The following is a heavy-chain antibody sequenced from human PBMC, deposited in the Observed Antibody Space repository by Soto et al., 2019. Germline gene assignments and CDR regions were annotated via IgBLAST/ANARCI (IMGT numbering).Heavy chain of an antibody. V-gene: IGHV4-59*01. CDR2: IYYTGSS. CDR3: ARVKYGSGSYLHTFDY. J-gene: IGHJ4*02. Sequence: PSETLSLTCTVSGGSIDSFYWRCIRQSPGKGLEWIGYIYYTGSSVYNPSLKTRVTISLDTSKTQFSLKLRSVTAADTAVYYCARVKYGSGSYLHTFDYWGQGALVTVSS. CDR1: GGSIDSFY. D-gene: IGHD3-10*01.